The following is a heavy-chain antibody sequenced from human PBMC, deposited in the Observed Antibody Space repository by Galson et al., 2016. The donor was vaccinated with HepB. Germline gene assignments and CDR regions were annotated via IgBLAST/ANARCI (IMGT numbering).Heavy chain of an antibody. J-gene: IGHJ4*02. CDR2: ISASGGST. V-gene: IGHV3-23*01. CDR3: VRDSSWNYNY. CDR1: GFSFTSSA. Sequence: SLRLSCAASGFSFTSSAMSWVRQAPGKGLEWVSAISASGGSTYYTDSVKGRFTVSRDNAMNSLYLQMDDLSPEDTAVYYCVRDSSWNYNYWGQGALVTVSS. D-gene: IGHD1-7*01.